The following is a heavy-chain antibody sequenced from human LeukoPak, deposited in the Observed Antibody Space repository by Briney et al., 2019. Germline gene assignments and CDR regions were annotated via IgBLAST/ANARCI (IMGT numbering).Heavy chain of an antibody. D-gene: IGHD1-1*01. V-gene: IGHV1-69*05. CDR1: GYTFTSYS. J-gene: IGHJ5*02. Sequence: SVKVSCKASGYTFTSYSISWVRQAPGQGLEWMGGIIPIFGRADYAQKFQDIVTITTDESTSTVYMELSSLRSEDTAVYYCARGETILNWFDPWGQGTLVTVSS. CDR2: IIPIFGRA. CDR3: ARGETILNWFDP.